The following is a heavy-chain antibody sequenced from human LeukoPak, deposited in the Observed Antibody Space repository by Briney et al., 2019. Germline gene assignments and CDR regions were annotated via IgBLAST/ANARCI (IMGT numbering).Heavy chain of an antibody. CDR2: ISYDGSNK. V-gene: IGHV3-30*18. CDR1: GFTFSNYG. Sequence: GRSLRLSCAASGFTFSNYGMHWVRQAPGKGLEWVAVISYDGSNKYYADSVKGRFTTSRDNSKNTLYLQMNSLRAEDTAVYYCAKEGSDAFDIWGQGTMVTVSS. CDR3: AKEGSDAFDI. J-gene: IGHJ3*02.